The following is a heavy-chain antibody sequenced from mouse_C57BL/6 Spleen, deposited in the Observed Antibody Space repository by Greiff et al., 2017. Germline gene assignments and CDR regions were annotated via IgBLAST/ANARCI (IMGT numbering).Heavy chain of an antibody. Sequence: EVHLVESEGGLVQPGSSMKLSCTASGFTFSDYYMAWVRQVPEKGLEWVANINYDGSSTYYLDSLKSRFIISRDNAKNILYLQMSSLKSEDTATYYCARDAYYGPFAYWGQGTLVTVSA. CDR3: ARDAYYGPFAY. CDR1: GFTFSDYY. J-gene: IGHJ3*01. CDR2: INYDGSST. V-gene: IGHV5-16*01. D-gene: IGHD2-10*01.